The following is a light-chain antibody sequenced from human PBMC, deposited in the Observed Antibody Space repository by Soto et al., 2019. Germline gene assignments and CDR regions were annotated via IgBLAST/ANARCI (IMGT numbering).Light chain of an antibody. CDR1: SSDVGGYNF. J-gene: IGLJ1*01. V-gene: IGLV2-8*01. CDR2: EVS. CDR3: SSYAGSDIYV. Sequence: QSALAQPPSASGSPGQSVTISCTGTSSDVGGYNFVSWYQHHPGKAPKVIIYEVSKPPSGVPNRFSGSKSGNTASLTVSELQAEDEDDYYCSSYAGSDIYVFGTGTKLTVL.